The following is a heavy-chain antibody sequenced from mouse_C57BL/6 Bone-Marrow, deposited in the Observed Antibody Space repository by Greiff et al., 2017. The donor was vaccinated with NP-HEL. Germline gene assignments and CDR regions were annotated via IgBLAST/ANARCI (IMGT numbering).Heavy chain of an antibody. CDR1: GFSLTSYG. J-gene: IGHJ3*01. CDR3: ARNRNWDGGFAY. D-gene: IGHD4-1*01. Sequence: QVQLQQSGPGLVQPSQSLSITCTVSGFSLTSYGVHWVRQSPGKGLEWLGVVWSGGSTDYNAAFISRLSISKDNSKSQVFFKMNSLQADDTAIYYCARNRNWDGGFAYWGQGTLVTVSA. V-gene: IGHV2-2*01. CDR2: VWSGGST.